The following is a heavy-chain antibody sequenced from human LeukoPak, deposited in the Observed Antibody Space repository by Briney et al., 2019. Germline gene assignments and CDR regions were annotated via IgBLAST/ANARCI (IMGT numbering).Heavy chain of an antibody. CDR1: GFTFSSYN. CDR3: AKVRGNPYSSGWYYFDY. D-gene: IGHD6-19*01. CDR2: ISYDGSNK. V-gene: IGHV3-30*04. Sequence: GGSLRLSCAASGFTFSSYNIHWVRQAPGKGLEWVAVISYDGSNKYYADSVKGRFTISRDNSKNTLYLQMNSLRAEDTAVYYCAKVRGNPYSSGWYYFDYWGQGTLVTVSS. J-gene: IGHJ4*02.